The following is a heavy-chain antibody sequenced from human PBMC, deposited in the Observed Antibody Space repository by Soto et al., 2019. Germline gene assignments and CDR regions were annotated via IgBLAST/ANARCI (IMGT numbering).Heavy chain of an antibody. D-gene: IGHD4-17*01. V-gene: IGHV4-59*01. J-gene: IGHJ6*02. Sequence: QVQLQESGPGLVKPSETLSLTCTVSGGSISSYYWSWIRQAPGKGLEWIGYIYNRGSTNYNPSLKSRVTISVDTSKNPFSLTLRSVTAADTAVYYCARDRPSYGTTPYYYGMEVWGQGTTVTVSS. CDR2: IYNRGST. CDR1: GGSISSYY. CDR3: ARDRPSYGTTPYYYGMEV.